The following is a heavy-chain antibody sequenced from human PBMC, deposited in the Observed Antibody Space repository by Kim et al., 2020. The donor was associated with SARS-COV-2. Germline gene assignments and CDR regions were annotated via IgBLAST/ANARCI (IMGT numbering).Heavy chain of an antibody. D-gene: IGHD4-17*01. CDR3: TRDRSLAHRVRYYFDY. V-gene: IGHV3-49*03. J-gene: IGHJ4*02. CDR1: GFTFGDYA. Sequence: GGSLRLSCTASGFTFGDYAMSWFRQAPGKGLEWVGFIRSKAYGGTTEYAASVKGRFTISRDDSKSIAYLQMNSLKTEDTAVYYCTRDRSLAHRVRYYFDYWGQGTLVTVSS. CDR2: IRSKAYGGTT.